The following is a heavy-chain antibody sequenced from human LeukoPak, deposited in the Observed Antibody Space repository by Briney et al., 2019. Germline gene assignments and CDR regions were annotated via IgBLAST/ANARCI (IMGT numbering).Heavy chain of an antibody. J-gene: IGHJ3*02. CDR3: ARDRATMVRGVFHHAFDI. D-gene: IGHD3-10*01. CDR1: GYTFTSYG. Sequence: ASVKVSCRASGYTFTSYGISWVRQAPGQGLEWMGWISAYNGNTNYAQKLKGRVTMTTDTSTSTAYMELRSLRSDDTAVYYCARDRATMVRGVFHHAFDIWGQGTMVTVSS. CDR2: ISAYNGNT. V-gene: IGHV1-18*01.